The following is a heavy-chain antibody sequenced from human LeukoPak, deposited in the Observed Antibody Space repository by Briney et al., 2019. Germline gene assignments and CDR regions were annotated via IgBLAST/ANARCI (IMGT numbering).Heavy chain of an antibody. CDR1: GGSISSYY. Sequence: SETLSLSCTVSGGSISSYYWSWIRQPAGKGLEWIGRIYTTGSTYYNPSLRSRVTMSVETSKNQFSLKVSSVTAADTAVYYCASDSSGWYGYFQHGGQGTVVTVSS. CDR3: ASDSSGWYGYFQH. CDR2: IYTTGST. V-gene: IGHV4-4*07. D-gene: IGHD6-19*01. J-gene: IGHJ1*01.